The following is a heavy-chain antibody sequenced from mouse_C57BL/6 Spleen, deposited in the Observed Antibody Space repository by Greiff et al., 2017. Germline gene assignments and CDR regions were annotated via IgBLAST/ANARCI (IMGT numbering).Heavy chain of an antibody. D-gene: IGHD2-1*01. V-gene: IGHV2-3*01. CDR2: IWGDGST. CDR1: GFSFTSYG. Sequence: VQVVESGPGLVAPSQSLSITCTVSGFSFTSYGVSWVRQPPGKGLEWLGVIWGDGSTNYHSALITRLSIRNDNSKSPVFLKLNSLQTDDTATYYCALIYYGNYPFDDWGQGTTLTVSS. J-gene: IGHJ2*01. CDR3: ALIYYGNYPFDD.